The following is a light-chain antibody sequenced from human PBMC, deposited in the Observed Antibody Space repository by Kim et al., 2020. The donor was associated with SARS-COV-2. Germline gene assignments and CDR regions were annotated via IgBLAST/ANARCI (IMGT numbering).Light chain of an antibody. V-gene: IGKV3-20*01. J-gene: IGKJ2*01. CDR1: QSVSSSY. Sequence: EIVLTQSPGTLSLSPGERATLSCRASQSVSSSYLAWYQQKPGQAPRLLIYGASSRATGIPDRFSGSGSGTEFTLTISRLEPEDFAVYYCQPYGSSPYTFGQGTKLKI. CDR2: GAS. CDR3: QPYGSSPYT.